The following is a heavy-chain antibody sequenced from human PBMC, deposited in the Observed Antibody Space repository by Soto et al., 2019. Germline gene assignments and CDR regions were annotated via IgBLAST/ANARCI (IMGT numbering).Heavy chain of an antibody. V-gene: IGHV4-39*02. CDR1: GGSISRSYY. CDR3: ARPDYRTSGNHWFNS. D-gene: IGHD4-17*01. J-gene: IGHJ5*01. CDR2: IYYSGSGTT. Sequence: PSETRSLTCTVSGGSISRSYYWGWIRQPPGRGLEWIGSIYYSGSGTTYYNPSLKSRVTMSVDTSKNHFSLKLSSVTAADTAVYSSARPDYRTSGNHWFNSWGQVVMSTVST.